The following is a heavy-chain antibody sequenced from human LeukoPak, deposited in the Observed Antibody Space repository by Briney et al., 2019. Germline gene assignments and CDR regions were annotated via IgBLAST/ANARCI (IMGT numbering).Heavy chain of an antibody. V-gene: IGHV3-9*01. CDR1: GFTFDDYA. CDR3: AKDKWELPLGPFDY. D-gene: IGHD1-26*01. J-gene: IGHJ4*02. CDR2: ISWNSGSI. Sequence: PGRSLRLPCAASGFTFDDYAMHWVRQAPGKGLEWVSGISWNSGSIGYADSVKGRFTISRDNAKNSLYLQMNSLRAEDTALYYCAKDKWELPLGPFDYWGQGTLVTVSS.